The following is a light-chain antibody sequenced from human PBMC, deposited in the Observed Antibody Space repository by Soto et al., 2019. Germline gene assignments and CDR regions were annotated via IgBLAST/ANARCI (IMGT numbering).Light chain of an antibody. CDR3: CSYAGGRNV. J-gene: IGLJ1*01. V-gene: IGLV2-23*03. Sequence: QSALTQPASVSGSPGQSITISCTGTSSDVGSYNLVSWYQHHPGKAPKLMLFEGSKQPSGVSNRFSGSKSGNTASLTISGLQAEDEADYYCCSYAGGRNVFGTGTKVTVL. CDR2: EGS. CDR1: SSDVGSYNL.